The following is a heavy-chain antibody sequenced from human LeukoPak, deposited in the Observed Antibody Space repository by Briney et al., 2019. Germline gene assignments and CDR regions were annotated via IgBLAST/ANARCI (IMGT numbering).Heavy chain of an antibody. CDR3: AKASMVRGVIDY. J-gene: IGHJ4*02. D-gene: IGHD3-10*01. V-gene: IGHV3-23*01. Sequence: PGGSLRLSCAASGFTFSSYGMSWVRQAPGKGLEWVSAISGSGGSTYYADSVKGRFTISRDNSKNTLYLQMNSLRAEDTAVYYCAKASMVRGVIDYWGQGTLVTVSS. CDR1: GFTFSSYG. CDR2: ISGSGGST.